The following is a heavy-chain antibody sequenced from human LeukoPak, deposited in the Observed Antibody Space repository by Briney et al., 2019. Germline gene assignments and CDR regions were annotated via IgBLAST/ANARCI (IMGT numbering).Heavy chain of an antibody. D-gene: IGHD3-10*01. CDR2: ISYDGSNK. V-gene: IGHV3-30-3*01. CDR1: GFTFSSYA. J-gene: IGHJ4*02. Sequence: GRSLRLSWAASGFTFSSYAMQWVRQAPGEGLEWEAVISYDGSNKYYADSVKGRFTISRDNSKNTLYLQMNSLRAEDTAVYYCARDGVDGSGEKGPELSYFDYWGQGTLVTVSS. CDR3: ARDGVDGSGEKGPELSYFDY.